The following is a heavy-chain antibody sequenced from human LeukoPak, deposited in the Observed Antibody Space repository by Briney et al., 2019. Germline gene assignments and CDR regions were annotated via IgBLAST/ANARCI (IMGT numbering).Heavy chain of an antibody. CDR2: ISWNSGDI. CDR1: GFSFDDYA. CDR3: ARDIAWRNRIAAAARFDS. V-gene: IGHV3-9*01. Sequence: GRSLRLSCAAAGFSFDDYAMHWVRQVPGKGLEWVSGISWNSGDIAYADSVRGRFTIPRDNAKNSLYLQMNSLRPEDTALYYCARDIAWRNRIAAAARFDSWGQGTLVIVSS. D-gene: IGHD6-13*01. J-gene: IGHJ4*02.